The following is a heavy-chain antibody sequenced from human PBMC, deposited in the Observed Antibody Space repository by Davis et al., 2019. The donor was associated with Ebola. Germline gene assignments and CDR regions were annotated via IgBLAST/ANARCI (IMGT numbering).Heavy chain of an antibody. CDR2: ISSSSSYI. J-gene: IGHJ4*02. CDR3: ASWFGGYDQAEFIDY. D-gene: IGHD5-12*01. CDR1: GFTFSSYS. Sequence: GGSLRLSCAASGFTFSSYSMNWVRQAPGKGLEWVSSISSSSSYIYYADSVKGRFTISRDNAKNSLYLQMNSLRAEETAVYYCASWFGGYDQAEFIDYWGQGTLVTVSS. V-gene: IGHV3-21*01.